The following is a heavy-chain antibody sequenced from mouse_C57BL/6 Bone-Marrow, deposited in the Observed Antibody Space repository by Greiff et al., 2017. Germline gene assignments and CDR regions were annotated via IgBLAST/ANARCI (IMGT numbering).Heavy chain of an antibody. CDR2: IYPRSGNT. CDR1: GYTFTSYG. D-gene: IGHD1-1*01. V-gene: IGHV1-81*01. CDR3: ARFPIYYYGSAWFAY. J-gene: IGHJ3*01. Sequence: VQLVESGAELARPGASVKLSCKASGYTFTSYGISWVKQRTGQGLEWIGEIYPRSGNTYYNEKFKGTATLTADKSSSTAYMELRSLTSEDSAVYFCARFPIYYYGSAWFAYWGQGTLVTVSA.